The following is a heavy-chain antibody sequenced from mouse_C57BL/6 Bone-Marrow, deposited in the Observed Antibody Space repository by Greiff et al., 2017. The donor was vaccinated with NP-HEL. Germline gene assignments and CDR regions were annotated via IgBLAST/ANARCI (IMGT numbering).Heavy chain of an antibody. V-gene: IGHV7-3*01. Sequence: EVKLVESGGGLVQPGGSLSLSCAASGFTFTDYYMSWVRQPPGKALEWLGFIRNKANGYTTEYSSSVKGRFTISRDNSQSIIYLQMNALRAEDSATYYCARYIYPHVLRIYAMGDWGQGTSVTVSS. CDR1: GFTFTDYY. D-gene: IGHD1-1*01. CDR3: ARYIYPHVLRIYAMGD. CDR2: IRNKANGYTT. J-gene: IGHJ4*01.